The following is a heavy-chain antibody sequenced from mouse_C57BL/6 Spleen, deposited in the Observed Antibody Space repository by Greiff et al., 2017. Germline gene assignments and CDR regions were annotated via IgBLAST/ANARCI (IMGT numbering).Heavy chain of an antibody. J-gene: IGHJ4*01. V-gene: IGHV1-7*01. CDR2: INPSSGYT. D-gene: IGHD2-4*01. CDR1: GYTFTSYW. CDR3: ARALIYYDYDDYAMDY. Sequence: QVQLKESGAELAKPGASVKLSCKASGYTFTSYWMHWVKQRPGQGLEWIGYINPSSGYTKYNQKFKDKATLTADKSSSTAYMQLSSLTYEDSAVYYCARALIYYDYDDYAMDYWGQGTSVTVSS.